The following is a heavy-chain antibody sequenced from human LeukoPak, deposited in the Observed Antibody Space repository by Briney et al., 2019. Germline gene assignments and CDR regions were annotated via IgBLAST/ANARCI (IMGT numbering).Heavy chain of an antibody. J-gene: IGHJ4*02. CDR2: ISSSSSYI. Sequence: GGSLRLSCAASGFTFSSYSMNWVRQAPGKGLEWVSSISSSSSYIYYADSVKGRFTISRDNAKNSLYLQMNSLRAEDTAVYYCAREGISYYDTYYFDYWGQGTLVTVSP. CDR3: AREGISYYDTYYFDY. CDR1: GFTFSSYS. V-gene: IGHV3-21*01. D-gene: IGHD3-22*01.